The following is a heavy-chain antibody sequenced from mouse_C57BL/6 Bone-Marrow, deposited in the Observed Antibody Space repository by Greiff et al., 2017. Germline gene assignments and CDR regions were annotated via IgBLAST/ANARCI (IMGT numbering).Heavy chain of an antibody. D-gene: IGHD1-1*01. V-gene: IGHV7-1*01. CDR2: SRNKANDYTT. CDR3: ARDEGSRNWFAY. J-gene: IGHJ3*01. CDR1: GFTFSDFY. Sequence: EVQRVESGGGLVQSGRSLRLSCATSGFTFSDFYMEWVRQAPGKGLEWIAASRNKANDYTTEYSASVKGRFIVSRDTSQSILYLQMNALRAEDTAIYYCARDEGSRNWFAYWGQGTLVTVSA.